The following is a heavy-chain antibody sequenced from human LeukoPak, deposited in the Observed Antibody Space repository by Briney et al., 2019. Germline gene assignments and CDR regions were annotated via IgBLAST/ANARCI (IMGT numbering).Heavy chain of an antibody. J-gene: IGHJ3*02. CDR3: ARVRSVASGYDSHDAFDI. CDR2: INPNSGGT. CDR1: GYDFSTYG. Sequence: ASVKVSCRTSGYDFSTYGITWVRQAPGQGLEWMGWINPNSGGTNYAQKFQGWVTMTRDTSISTAYMELSRLRSDDTAVYYCARVRSVASGYDSHDAFDIWGQGTMVTVSS. D-gene: IGHD5-12*01. V-gene: IGHV1-2*04.